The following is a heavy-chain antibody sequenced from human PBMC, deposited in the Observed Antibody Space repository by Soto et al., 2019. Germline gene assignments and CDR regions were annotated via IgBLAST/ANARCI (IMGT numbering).Heavy chain of an antibody. CDR1: GFTFDDYG. CDR3: ARGRRGYSGYDFLILVYYGMDV. Sequence: RPGGSLRLSCAASGFTFDDYGMSWVRQAPGKGLEWVSGINWNGGSTGYADSVKGRFTISRDNAKNSLYLQMNSLRAEDTALYYCARGRRGYSGYDFLILVYYGMDVWGQGTTVTVSS. V-gene: IGHV3-20*04. D-gene: IGHD5-12*01. J-gene: IGHJ6*02. CDR2: INWNGGST.